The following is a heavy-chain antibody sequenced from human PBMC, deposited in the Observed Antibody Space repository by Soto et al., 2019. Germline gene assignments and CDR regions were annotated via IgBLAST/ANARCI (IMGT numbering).Heavy chain of an antibody. CDR1: GGFVSSSSYS. Sequence: PSETLSLTCSVSGGFVSSSSYSWGWIRQSPGKGLEWIGTIYSSENTYYNPSLLSRVTISVDTSKNEFSLRLSSVTAADTAVYYCARSMTTVVTLDYWGQGTLVTVSS. CDR2: IYSSENT. J-gene: IGHJ4*02. CDR3: ARSMTTVVTLDY. D-gene: IGHD4-17*01. V-gene: IGHV4-39*01.